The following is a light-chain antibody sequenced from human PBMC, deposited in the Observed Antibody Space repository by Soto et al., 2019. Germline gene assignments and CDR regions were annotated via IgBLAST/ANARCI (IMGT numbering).Light chain of an antibody. V-gene: IGLV2-8*01. CDR1: SGDVGGYTH. CDR2: DVS. CDR3: ISYAASTTYV. J-gene: IGLJ1*01. Sequence: QPALTQPPSASGSPGQSVTISCTGTSGDVGGYTHVSWFQQHPGKAPKLMIYDVSKRPSGVPDRFSGSKSGNTASLTVSGLQAEDEADYYCISYAASTTYVFRTATQVTV.